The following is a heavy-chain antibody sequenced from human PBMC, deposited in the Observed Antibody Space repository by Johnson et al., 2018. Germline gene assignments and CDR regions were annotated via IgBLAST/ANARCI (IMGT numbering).Heavy chain of an antibody. J-gene: IGHJ6*02. V-gene: IGHV3-30-3*01. D-gene: IGHD5-12*01. Sequence: QVQLVESGGGVVQXGRSLRLSCAASGFTFSSYAMHWVRQAPGKGLEWVAVISYDGRNKYYADSVKGRFNISRDNSKNTLYLQMNSLRAEDTAVYYCARAPQYSGYYYYGMDVWGQGTTVTVSS. CDR1: GFTFSSYA. CDR3: ARAPQYSGYYYYGMDV. CDR2: ISYDGRNK.